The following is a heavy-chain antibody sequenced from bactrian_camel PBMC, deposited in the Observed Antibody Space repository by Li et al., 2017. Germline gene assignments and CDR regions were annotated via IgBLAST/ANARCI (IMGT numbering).Heavy chain of an antibody. J-gene: IGHJ4*01. CDR2: IDSDGPV. Sequence: HVQLVESGGASVQAGGSLTLSCAASGNIFNTHCVAWFRQAPGKEREGVAAIDSDGPVTYDDSVKGRFAISHDNEENILYLQMNSLKPEDTAMYYCVAKSLCRAKVVAWGASPTEYDYWGQGTQVTVS. CDR3: VAKSLCRAKVVAWGASPTEYDY. CDR1: GNIFNTHC. V-gene: IGHV3S53*01. D-gene: IGHD1*01.